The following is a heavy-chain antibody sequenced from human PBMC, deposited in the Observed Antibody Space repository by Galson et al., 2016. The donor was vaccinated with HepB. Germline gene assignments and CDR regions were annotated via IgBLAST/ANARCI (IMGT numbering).Heavy chain of an antibody. Sequence: SLRLSCAASGFTFTSHWMHWVRQAPGKGLEWVAADSMDGRRKFYADSVKGRFTISRDNSNNMLFLQMSSLRVDETAVYYCAKSHEYCPPVGCSVDSWGQGTLVSVSS. CDR2: DSMDGRRK. J-gene: IGHJ4*02. CDR1: GFTFTSHW. D-gene: IGHD2/OR15-2a*01. V-gene: IGHV3-30*18. CDR3: AKSHEYCPPVGCSVDS.